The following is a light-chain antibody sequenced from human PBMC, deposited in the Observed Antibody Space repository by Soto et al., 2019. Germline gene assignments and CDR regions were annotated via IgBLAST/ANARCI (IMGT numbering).Light chain of an antibody. CDR1: QSISSW. Sequence: DIQMTQSPSKVSKSXGDRVTVPXXASQSISSWLAWYQQKAGKAPKLLIYKASALESGVPSRFSGSGSGTEFTLTISSLEPEDFATYYCQHYNTYPWTFGQGTKVDI. CDR2: KAS. J-gene: IGKJ1*01. CDR3: QHYNTYPWT. V-gene: IGKV1-5*03.